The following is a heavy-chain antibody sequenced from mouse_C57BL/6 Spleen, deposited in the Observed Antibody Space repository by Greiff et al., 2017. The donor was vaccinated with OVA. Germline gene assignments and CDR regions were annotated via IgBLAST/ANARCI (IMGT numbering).Heavy chain of an antibody. Sequence: QVQLKQSGAELVRPGTSVKVSCTASGYAFTNYLIEWVKQRPGQGLEWIGVINPGSGGPTYNEKFKGKATLTADKCSSTTYMQLSRLTSEDSAVYFCARSDDYDGGYAMDYWGQGTSVTVSS. D-gene: IGHD2-4*01. J-gene: IGHJ4*01. CDR1: GYAFTNYL. V-gene: IGHV1-54*01. CDR2: INPGSGGP. CDR3: ARSDDYDGGYAMDY.